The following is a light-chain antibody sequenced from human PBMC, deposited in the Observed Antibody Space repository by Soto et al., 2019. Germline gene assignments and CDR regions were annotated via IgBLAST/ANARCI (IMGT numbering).Light chain of an antibody. J-gene: IGLJ3*02. CDR3: SSYAGSNNLV. CDR2: EVS. V-gene: IGLV2-8*01. CDR1: SSDVGGYNY. Sequence: QSALTQPPSASGSPGQSVTISCTGTSSDVGGYNYVSWYQQHPGKAPKLMIYEVSKRPSGVPDRFSGSKSGNTASVTVSGLQDEDEADYYCSSYAGSNNLVFGGGTTLTVL.